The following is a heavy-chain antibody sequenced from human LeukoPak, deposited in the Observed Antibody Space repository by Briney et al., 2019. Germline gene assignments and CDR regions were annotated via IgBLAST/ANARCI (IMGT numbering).Heavy chain of an antibody. CDR1: GGTFSSYA. D-gene: IGHD3-9*01. CDR3: ARGMGYDILTGADAPYYMDV. Sequence: AASVKVSCKASGGTFSSYAISRVRQAPGQGLEWMGRIIPIFGTANYAQKFQGRVTITTDESTSTAYMELSSLRSEDTAVYYCARGMGYDILTGADAPYYMDVWGKGTTVTVPS. V-gene: IGHV1-69*05. J-gene: IGHJ6*03. CDR2: IIPIFGTA.